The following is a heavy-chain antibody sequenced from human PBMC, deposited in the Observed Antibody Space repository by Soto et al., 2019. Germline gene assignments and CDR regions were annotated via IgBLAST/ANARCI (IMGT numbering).Heavy chain of an antibody. CDR2: TYYRSKWYN. CDR3: ARGWIAAASGMDV. Sequence: SHSRSLTGAISGDGGSSNSAAWNWIKQSPSRGLEWLGRTYYRSKWYNDYAVSVKSRITINPDTSKNQFSLQLNSVTPEDTAVYYCARGWIAAASGMDVWGQGTTVTVSS. D-gene: IGHD6-13*01. V-gene: IGHV6-1*01. J-gene: IGHJ6*02. CDR1: GDGGSSNSAA.